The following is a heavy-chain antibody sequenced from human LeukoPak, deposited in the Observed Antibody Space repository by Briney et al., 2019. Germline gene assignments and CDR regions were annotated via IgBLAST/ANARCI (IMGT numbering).Heavy chain of an antibody. CDR1: GSTFSSYA. D-gene: IGHD3-10*01. J-gene: IGHJ4*02. V-gene: IGHV3-23*01. CDR3: AKDPKLWFGESPFDY. CDR2: ISGSGGST. Sequence: GGSLRLSCAASGSTFSSYAMSWVRQAPGKGLEWVSAISGSGGSTYYADSVKGRFTISRDNSKNTLYLQMNSLRAEDTAVYYCAKDPKLWFGESPFDYWGQGTLVTVSS.